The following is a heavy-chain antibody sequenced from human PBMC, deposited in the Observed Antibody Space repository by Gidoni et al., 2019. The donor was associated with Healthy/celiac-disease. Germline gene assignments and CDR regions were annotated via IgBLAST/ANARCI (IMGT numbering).Heavy chain of an antibody. J-gene: IGHJ4*02. CDR1: GYTFTSYG. CDR3: AVRVTIFGVVTPTNDY. Sequence: QVQLVQSGAEVKKPGASVKVSCKASGYTFTSYGISWVRQAPGQGLEWMGWISAYNGNTNYAQKLQGRVTMTTDTSTSTAYMELRSLRSDDTAVDYCAVRVTIFGVVTPTNDYWGQGTLVTVSS. D-gene: IGHD3-3*01. CDR2: ISAYNGNT. V-gene: IGHV1-18*01.